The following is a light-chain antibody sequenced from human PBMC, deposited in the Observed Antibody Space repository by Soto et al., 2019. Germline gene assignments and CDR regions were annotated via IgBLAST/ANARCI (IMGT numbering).Light chain of an antibody. Sequence: EIVLTQSPGILSLSPGERATFSCRASQSVSSDYLAWFQQKPGQAPRLIIYGASSRATGIPDRFSGSGSGTDFTLTISRLEPEDFAVYYCQQYGSSPLTFGGGTKVEIK. J-gene: IGKJ4*01. CDR3: QQYGSSPLT. V-gene: IGKV3-20*01. CDR1: QSVSSDY. CDR2: GAS.